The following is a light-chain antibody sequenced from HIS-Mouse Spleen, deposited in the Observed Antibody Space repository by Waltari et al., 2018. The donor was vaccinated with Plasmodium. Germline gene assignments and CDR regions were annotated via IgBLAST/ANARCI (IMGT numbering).Light chain of an antibody. J-gene: IGLJ3*02. CDR2: EDS. Sequence: YELTQPPSVSVSPGQTATIPCSGHASPTNSAYCYQQKPGQAPMLVIYEDSKRPSGVPERFSGSSSGTMATLTISGAQVEDEADYYCYSTDSSGNHWVFGGGTKLTVL. CDR3: YSTDSSGNHWV. CDR1: ASPTNS. V-gene: IGLV3-10*01.